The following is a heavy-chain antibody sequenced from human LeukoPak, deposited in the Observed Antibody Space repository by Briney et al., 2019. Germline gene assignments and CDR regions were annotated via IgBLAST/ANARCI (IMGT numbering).Heavy chain of an antibody. CDR3: ARGRDLFDS. CDR2: VSSSSATI. V-gene: IGHV3-48*04. CDR1: GFTFNTYS. J-gene: IGHJ4*02. Sequence: GGSLRLSCVASGFTFNTYSLNWFRQAPGKGLEWISYVSSSSATIYYADSVKGRFTISRDNAKNSLYLQMNSLRAEDTAVYYCARGRDLFDSWGQGTLVIVSS.